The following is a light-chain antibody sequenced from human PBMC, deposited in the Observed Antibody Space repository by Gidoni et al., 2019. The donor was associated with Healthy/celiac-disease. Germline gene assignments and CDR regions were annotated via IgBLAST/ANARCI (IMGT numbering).Light chain of an antibody. CDR1: QSISSW. CDR3: QQYNSYSQVT. V-gene: IGKV1-5*01. Sequence: DIQMTQSPSTLSASVGDRVTITCRSSQSISSWLAWYQQKPGKAPKLLIYDASSLESGVPSRLSGSGSGTEFTLTISSLQPDDFATYYCQQYNSYSQVTFXGXTKVXIK. J-gene: IGKJ4*01. CDR2: DAS.